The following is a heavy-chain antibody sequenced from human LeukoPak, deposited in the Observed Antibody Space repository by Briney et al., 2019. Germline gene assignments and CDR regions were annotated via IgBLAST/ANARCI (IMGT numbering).Heavy chain of an antibody. D-gene: IGHD6-19*01. CDR3: ARDLAVAGRGDAFDI. CDR2: IYTSGST. V-gene: IGHV4-4*07. J-gene: IGHJ3*02. Sequence: PETLSLTCTVSGGSISSYYWSWIRQPAGKALEWIGRIYTSGSTNYNPSLKSRVTMSVATSKNQFSLKLSSVTAADTAVYYCARDLAVAGRGDAFDIWGQGTMVTVSS. CDR1: GGSISSYY.